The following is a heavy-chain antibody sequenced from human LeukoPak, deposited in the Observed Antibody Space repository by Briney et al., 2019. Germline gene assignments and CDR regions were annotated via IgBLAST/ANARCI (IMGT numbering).Heavy chain of an antibody. V-gene: IGHV4-39*07. Sequence: SETLSLTCTVSGGSISSSSYYWGWIRQPPGKGLEWIGSIYYSGSTYYNPSLKSRVTISVDTSKNQFSLKLSSVTAADTAVYYCAILYGGYCSSTSCYYDYMDVWGKGTTVTISS. CDR1: GGSISSSSYY. D-gene: IGHD2-2*01. CDR3: AILYGGYCSSTSCYYDYMDV. J-gene: IGHJ6*03. CDR2: IYYSGST.